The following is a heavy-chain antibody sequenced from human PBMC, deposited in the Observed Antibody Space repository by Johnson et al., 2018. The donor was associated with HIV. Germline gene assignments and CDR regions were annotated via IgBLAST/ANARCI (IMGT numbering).Heavy chain of an antibody. Sequence: VQLVESGGGVVQPGGSLRLSCAASGFTFSSYGMHWVRQAPGKGLEWVANIKQDGSEKYYVDSVKGRFTISRDNAKISLYLQMNSLRAEDTAVYYCASASSGSYYDQEPFDAFDIWGQGTIVTVSS. CDR1: GFTFSSYG. CDR2: IKQDGSEK. D-gene: IGHD1-26*01. CDR3: ASASSGSYYDQEPFDAFDI. J-gene: IGHJ3*02. V-gene: IGHV3-7*03.